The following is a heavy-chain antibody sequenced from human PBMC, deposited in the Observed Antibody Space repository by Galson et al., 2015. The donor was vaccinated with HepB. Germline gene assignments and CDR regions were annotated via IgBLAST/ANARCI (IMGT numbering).Heavy chain of an antibody. J-gene: IGHJ6*03. Sequence: SLRLSCAASGFTFSSYSMNWVRQAPGKGLEWVSYISSSSSTIYYADSVKGRFTISRDNAKNSLYLQMNSLRAEDTAVYYCARVNQVLEWRITYYYMDVWGKGTTVTVSS. V-gene: IGHV3-48*01. CDR3: ARVNQVLEWRITYYYMDV. CDR1: GFTFSSYS. CDR2: ISSSSSTI. D-gene: IGHD3-3*01.